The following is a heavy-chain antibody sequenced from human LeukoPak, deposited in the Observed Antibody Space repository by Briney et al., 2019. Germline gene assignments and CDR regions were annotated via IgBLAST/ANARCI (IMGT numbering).Heavy chain of an antibody. V-gene: IGHV1-8*01. CDR3: AIGERELKY. CDR2: MNPNSGNT. Sequence: ASVKVSCKASGNTFSSYDINWVRQATGQGPEWVGWMNPNSGNTGYVQKFQGRVTMTRNTSIRTVYMELSSLRSEDTAVYYCAIGERELKYWGQGTLVTVSS. CDR1: GNTFSSYD. D-gene: IGHD1-26*01. J-gene: IGHJ4*02.